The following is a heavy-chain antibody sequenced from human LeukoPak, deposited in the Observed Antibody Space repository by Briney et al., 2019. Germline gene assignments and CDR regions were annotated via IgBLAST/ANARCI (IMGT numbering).Heavy chain of an antibody. D-gene: IGHD3-3*01. CDR3: AAEGAIRDFDL. CDR1: GFTFSDYY. J-gene: IGHJ4*02. V-gene: IGHV3-11*01. Sequence: GGSLRLSWAASGFTFSDYYMSWVRQAPGKGLEWLAYISNIGYSMYYADSVKDRSTISRDNDQRSVDLQLNSLTADDTAVFFCAAEGAIRDFDLWGQGSLVTVSS. CDR2: ISNIGYSM.